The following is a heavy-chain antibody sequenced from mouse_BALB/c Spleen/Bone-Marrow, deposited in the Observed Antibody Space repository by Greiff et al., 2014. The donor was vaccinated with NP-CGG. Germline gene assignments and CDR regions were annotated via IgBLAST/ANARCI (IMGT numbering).Heavy chain of an antibody. CDR3: ARGNYGNYVDYFDY. Sequence: DVKLVESGGGLVQPGGSLKLSCAASGFTFSSYGMSWVRQTPDKRLELVASINSNGGSTYYPDIVKGRFTISRDNAKNTLSLQMSSLKSEDTAMYYCARGNYGNYVDYFDYWGQGTTLTVSS. D-gene: IGHD2-1*01. V-gene: IGHV5-6-3*01. CDR2: INSNGGST. J-gene: IGHJ2*01. CDR1: GFTFSSYG.